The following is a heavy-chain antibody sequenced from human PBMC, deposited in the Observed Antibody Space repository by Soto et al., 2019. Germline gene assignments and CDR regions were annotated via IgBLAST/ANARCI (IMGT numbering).Heavy chain of an antibody. CDR2: IDHLGNT. CDR1: GGMYNDYY. D-gene: IGHD4-17*01. V-gene: IGHV4-34*08. J-gene: IGHJ3*02. Sequence: QVQLHQWGSGLLKPSETLSLSCAVYGGMYNDYYWSWIRQPPGKGLEWIGEIDHLGNTNYSPSFKRRVTISPDKSKNQFSLTLTSVTAADAAVYFFANDYGDYRNDAFDIWSQETELTVTS. CDR3: ANDYGDYRNDAFDI.